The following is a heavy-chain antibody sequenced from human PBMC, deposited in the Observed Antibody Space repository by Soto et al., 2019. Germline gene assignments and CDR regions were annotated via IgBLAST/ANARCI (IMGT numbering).Heavy chain of an antibody. J-gene: IGHJ4*02. D-gene: IGHD5-12*01. CDR2: FWTDGTTK. Sequence: QVQLAESGGGVVQPGGSLRLSCDTSGFAVSSSVMHWVRQAPGKGLEWVAVFWTDGTTKYYADSVKGRFTISRDYSKNTLYLEMNSLRPEDTALYYCAKVKRPPPPYSAYEPFDSWGQGTLVSVST. CDR3: AKVKRPPPPYSAYEPFDS. V-gene: IGHV3-33*08. CDR1: GFAVSSSV.